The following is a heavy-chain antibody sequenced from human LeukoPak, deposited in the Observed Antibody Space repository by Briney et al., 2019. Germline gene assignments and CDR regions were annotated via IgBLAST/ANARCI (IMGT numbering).Heavy chain of an antibody. CDR2: IKPDGSDK. Sequence: GGSLRLSCAASGFIFSADWMTWVRQAPGKGLEWVAIIKPDGSDKNYLDSVKGRFTISRDNAKDSLDLQMNSLRPEDTAVYYCARSSSWAFDYWGQGTLVTVSS. CDR3: ARSSSWAFDY. V-gene: IGHV3-7*05. D-gene: IGHD2-2*01. CDR1: GFIFSADW. J-gene: IGHJ4*02.